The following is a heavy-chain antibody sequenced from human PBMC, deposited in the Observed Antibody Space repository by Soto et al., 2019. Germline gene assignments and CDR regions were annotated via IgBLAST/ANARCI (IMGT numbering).Heavy chain of an antibody. J-gene: IGHJ6*03. CDR1: GGSISSSSYY. CDR2: IYYSGST. CDR3: ASFPAVRYQLYYYMDV. V-gene: IGHV4-39*01. Sequence: QLQLQESGPGLVKPSETLSLTCTVSGGSISSSSYYWGWIRQPPGKGLEWIGSIYYSGSTYYNPSLKSRVTISVDTSKNQFSLKLSSVTAADTAVYYCASFPAVRYQLYYYMDVWGKGTTVTVSS. D-gene: IGHD2-2*01.